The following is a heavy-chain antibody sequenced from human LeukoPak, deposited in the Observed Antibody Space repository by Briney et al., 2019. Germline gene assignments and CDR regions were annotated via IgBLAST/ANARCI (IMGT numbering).Heavy chain of an antibody. CDR3: ARDAGYYFDC. Sequence: GRSLRLSCAASGFTFTSYAMHWVRQAPGKGLEWVADISYDGTNKYYADSVKGRFTISRDNSKNTLYVQMNSLRAEDTAVFYCARDAGYYFDCWGQGTLVTVSS. CDR1: GFTFTSYA. D-gene: IGHD3-10*01. CDR2: ISYDGTNK. V-gene: IGHV3-30-3*01. J-gene: IGHJ4*02.